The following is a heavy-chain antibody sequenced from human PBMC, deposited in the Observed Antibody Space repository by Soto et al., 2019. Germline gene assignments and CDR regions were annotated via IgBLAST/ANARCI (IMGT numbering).Heavy chain of an antibody. CDR2: IYYSGST. D-gene: IGHD3-9*01. CDR3: ARSKYDIFDY. V-gene: IGHV4-59*01. J-gene: IGHJ4*02. CDR1: GGSISSYY. Sequence: QVQLQESGPGLVKPSETLSLTCTVSGGSISSYYLSWIRQPPGNGLEWIGYIYYSGSTNYNPSLKRRVTISVDTAKNQFSLKLSSVTAADTAVYYWARSKYDIFDYWGQGTLVTVSS.